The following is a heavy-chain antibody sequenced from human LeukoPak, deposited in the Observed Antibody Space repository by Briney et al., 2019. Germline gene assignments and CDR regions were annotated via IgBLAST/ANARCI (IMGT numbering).Heavy chain of an antibody. Sequence: PGGSLRLSCAASGFTFSSYAMSWVRQAPGKGLEWVSAISGSGGSTYYADSVKGRFTISRDNSKNTLYLQMNSLRAEDTAVYYCAKSIVVVVAATCGSDYWGQGTLVTVSS. CDR3: AKSIVVVVAATCGSDY. J-gene: IGHJ4*02. CDR2: ISGSGGST. D-gene: IGHD2-15*01. CDR1: GFTFSSYA. V-gene: IGHV3-23*01.